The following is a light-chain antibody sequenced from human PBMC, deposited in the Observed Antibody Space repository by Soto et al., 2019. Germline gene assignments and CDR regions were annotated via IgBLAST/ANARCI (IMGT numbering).Light chain of an antibody. J-gene: IGLJ2*01. CDR2: EVS. Sequence: QSALTQPPSASGSPGQSVTISCTGTSSDVGGYNYVSWYQQHPGKAPKLMIYEVSKRPSGVPDRFSGSKSGNTASLTVSGLQAEDEADYYCSSYAGSNNSVFGGGT. V-gene: IGLV2-8*01. CDR3: SSYAGSNNSV. CDR1: SSDVGGYNY.